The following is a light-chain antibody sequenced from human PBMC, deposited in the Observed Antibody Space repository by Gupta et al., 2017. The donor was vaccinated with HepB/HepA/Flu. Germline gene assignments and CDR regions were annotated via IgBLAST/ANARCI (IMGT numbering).Light chain of an antibody. CDR1: QSISSY. CDR3: QQSYSTPLT. CDR2: AAS. Sequence: DIQMTQSPSSLSASVGDRVTITCRASQSISSYLNWYQQKPGKVPKLLIYAASSLQSGVPSRFSGSGSGTDFTLTISSLQPEDFATYYCQQSYSTPLTFGGGTXVEIK. V-gene: IGKV1-39*01. J-gene: IGKJ4*01.